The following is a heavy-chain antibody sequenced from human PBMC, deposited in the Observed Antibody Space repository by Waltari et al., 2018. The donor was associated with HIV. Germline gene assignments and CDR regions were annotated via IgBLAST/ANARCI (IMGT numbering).Heavy chain of an antibody. J-gene: IGHJ3*02. CDR2: VDPEDGET. V-gene: IGHV1-24*01. CDR3: AADYSGSYDDAFDI. D-gene: IGHD1-26*01. CDR1: GYTLTELS. Sequence: QVQLVQSGAEVKKPGASVKVSCKVSGYTLTELSMHWVRQAPGKGLAWMGGVDPEDGETSDAQKFQGRVTMTEDTSTDTAYMELSSLRSEDTAVYYCAADYSGSYDDAFDIWGQGTMVTVSS.